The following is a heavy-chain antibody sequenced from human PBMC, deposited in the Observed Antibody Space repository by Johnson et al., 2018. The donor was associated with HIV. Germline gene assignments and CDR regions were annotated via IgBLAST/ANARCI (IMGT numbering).Heavy chain of an antibody. CDR1: GFTFSSYD. CDR2: IGTAGDT. CDR3: ARANRGRKDALDI. V-gene: IGHV3-13*01. Sequence: VQLVESGGGVVQPGRSRRLSCAASGFTFSSYDMHWVRQATGKGLEWVSAIGTAGDTYYPGSVKGRFTISRENAKNSLYLQMKSLRAGDTAVYYCARANRGRKDALDIWGQGTMVTVSS. J-gene: IGHJ3*02. D-gene: IGHD2-15*01.